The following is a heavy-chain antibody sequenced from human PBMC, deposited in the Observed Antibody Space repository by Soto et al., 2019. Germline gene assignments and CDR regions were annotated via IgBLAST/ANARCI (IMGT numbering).Heavy chain of an antibody. CDR3: ARDLAKGGGSAGFDY. Sequence: QVQLVQSGAEVKKPGASVNVSCKASGYTFTGYYMHWVRQAPGQGLAWMGWINPKSGGTMYPQKFQGRVTMTWDTSISTAYMALTRLRSDDTAVYYCARDLAKGGGSAGFDYWGQGTLVTVSS. J-gene: IGHJ4*02. D-gene: IGHD1-26*01. V-gene: IGHV1-2*02. CDR2: INPKSGGT. CDR1: GYTFTGYY.